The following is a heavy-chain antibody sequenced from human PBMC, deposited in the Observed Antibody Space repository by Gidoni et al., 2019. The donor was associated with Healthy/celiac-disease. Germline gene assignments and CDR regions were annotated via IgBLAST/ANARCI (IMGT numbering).Heavy chain of an antibody. V-gene: IGHV3-21*01. J-gene: IGHJ4*02. CDR1: GFTFSSYS. CDR3: AREPDSSGYYLLPDY. Sequence: EVQLVESGGGLVKPGGSLRLSCAASGFTFSSYSMNWVRQAPGKGLEWVSAISSSISYIYYADSVKGRFTISRDNAKNSLYLQINSLRAEDTAVYYCAREPDSSGYYLLPDYWGQGTLVTVSS. CDR2: ISSSISYI. D-gene: IGHD3-22*01.